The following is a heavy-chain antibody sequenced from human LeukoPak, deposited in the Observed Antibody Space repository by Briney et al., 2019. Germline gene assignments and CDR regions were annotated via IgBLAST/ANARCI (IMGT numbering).Heavy chain of an antibody. CDR2: IKQEGSEK. CDR3: ARVRYVWGSFGFDI. V-gene: IGHV3-7*03. CDR1: GFSFSSYW. J-gene: IGHJ3*02. D-gene: IGHD3-16*01. Sequence: GGYLRLSCAASGFSFSSYWMSWVRQAPGRGLEWVAKIKQEGSEKYYVDSVKGRLTISRDNAKNSLYLQMNSLRAEDTAVYYCARVRYVWGSFGFDIWGQGTMVTVSS.